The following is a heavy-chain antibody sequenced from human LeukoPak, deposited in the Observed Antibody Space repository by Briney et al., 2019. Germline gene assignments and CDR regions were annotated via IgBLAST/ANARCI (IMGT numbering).Heavy chain of an antibody. D-gene: IGHD2-2*01. Sequence: GGSLRLSCAASGFTFSSYGMHWVRRAPGKGLEWVAFIRYDGSNKYYADSVKGRFTISRDNSKNTLYLQMNSLRAEDTAVYYCASGLLPALGYDYWGQGTLVTVSS. J-gene: IGHJ4*02. CDR2: IRYDGSNK. V-gene: IGHV3-30*02. CDR3: ASGLLPALGYDY. CDR1: GFTFSSYG.